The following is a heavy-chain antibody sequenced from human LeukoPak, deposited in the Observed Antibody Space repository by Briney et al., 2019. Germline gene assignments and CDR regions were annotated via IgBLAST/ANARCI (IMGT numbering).Heavy chain of an antibody. Sequence: TGGSLRLSCAASGFTFSDFYMTWIRQAPGKGLEWLSFISKKGDSIYYADSVRGRFIISRDNAKNLLYLQMNSLRPEDTAIYYCARDRSGYQYNWFDPWGQRTLVTVSS. V-gene: IGHV3-11*01. CDR3: ARDRSGYQYNWFDP. CDR1: GFTFSDFY. D-gene: IGHD3-22*01. J-gene: IGHJ5*02. CDR2: ISKKGDSI.